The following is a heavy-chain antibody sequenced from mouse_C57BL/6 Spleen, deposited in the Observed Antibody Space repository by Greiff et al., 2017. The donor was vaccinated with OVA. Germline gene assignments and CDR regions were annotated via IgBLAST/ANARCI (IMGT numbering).Heavy chain of an antibody. CDR2: IDPENGDT. J-gene: IGHJ3*01. D-gene: IGHD1-1*02. CDR1: GFNITDDY. V-gene: IGHV14-4*01. Sequence: EVKLMESGAELVRPGASVKLSCTASGFNITDDYMHWVMQRPEQGLEWIGWIDPENGDTEYASKFQGKATITADTSSNTAYLQLSSLTSEDTAVYYCTLSGGAYWGQGTTVTVSA. CDR3: TLSGGAY.